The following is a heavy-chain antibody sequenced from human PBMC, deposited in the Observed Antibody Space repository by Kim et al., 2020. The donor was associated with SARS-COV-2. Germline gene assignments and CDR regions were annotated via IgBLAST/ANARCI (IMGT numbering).Heavy chain of an antibody. CDR3: ARAGYYDSSGDYF. CDR1: GFSVRNTY. CDR2: IYYSGRT. J-gene: IGHJ2*01. D-gene: IGHD3-22*01. V-gene: IGHV3-66*01. Sequence: GGSLRLSCAASGFSVRNTYLSWFRQAPGKGLEWVSLIYYSGRTFYADSVKGRFTVSKDNSKDTLYLQMNTLRAEDTAVYYCARAGYYDSSGDYF.